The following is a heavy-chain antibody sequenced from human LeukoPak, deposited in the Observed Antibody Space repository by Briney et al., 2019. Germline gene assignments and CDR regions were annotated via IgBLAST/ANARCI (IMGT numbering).Heavy chain of an antibody. D-gene: IGHD6-19*01. CDR2: INHSGST. CDR3: ARGAVAGISFFDY. V-gene: IGHV4-34*01. CDR1: GGSFSGYY. Sequence: SETLSLTCAVYGGSFSGYYWSWIRQPPGKGLEWIGEINHSGSTNYNPSLKSRVTISVDASKNQFSLKLSSVTAADTAVYYCARGAVAGISFFDYWGQGTLVTVSS. J-gene: IGHJ4*02.